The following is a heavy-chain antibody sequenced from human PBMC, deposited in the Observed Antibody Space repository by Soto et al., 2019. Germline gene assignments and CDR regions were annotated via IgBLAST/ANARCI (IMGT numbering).Heavy chain of an antibody. CDR2: IVVGSGNT. CDR3: AAAGELLRSYYYYGMDV. V-gene: IGHV1-58*01. CDR1: GFTFTSSA. D-gene: IGHD1-26*01. J-gene: IGHJ6*02. Sequence: ASVKVSCRASGFTFTSSAVQWVRQARGQRLEWIGWIVVGSGNTNYAQKFQERVTITRDMSTSTAYMELSSLRSEDTAVYYCAAAGELLRSYYYYGMDVCGQGTTVTVSS.